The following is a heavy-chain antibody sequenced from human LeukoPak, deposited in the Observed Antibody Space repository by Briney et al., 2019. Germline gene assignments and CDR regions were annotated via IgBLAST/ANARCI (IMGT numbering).Heavy chain of an antibody. D-gene: IGHD3-16*01. CDR3: ARGAGFGGYSRYYMDV. CDR2: INPNSGGT. V-gene: IGHV1-2*02. Sequence: ASVKVSCKASGYTFTANYMHWVRQAPGQGLEWMGWINPNSGGTNYGQKFQARVTMTGDTSISTAYMELNSLRSDDTAVYYCARGAGFGGYSRYYMDVWGKGTTVTVSS. CDR1: GYTFTANY. J-gene: IGHJ6*03.